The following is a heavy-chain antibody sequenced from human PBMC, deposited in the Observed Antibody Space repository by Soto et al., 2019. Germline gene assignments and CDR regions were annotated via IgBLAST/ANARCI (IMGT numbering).Heavy chain of an antibody. CDR1: GRSFSDYS. J-gene: IGHJ4*02. D-gene: IGHD6-19*01. V-gene: IGHV4-34*01. CDR3: ARRRLAVTGTLDY. Sequence: PSETLSLTCAVYGRSFSDYSWSWIRQAPGKGLEWIGDINHTGTTKYNPSLKSRVSISVDTSKNQFSLMLTSVTAADTAVYYCARRRLAVTGTLDYWGQGTLVTVSS. CDR2: INHTGTT.